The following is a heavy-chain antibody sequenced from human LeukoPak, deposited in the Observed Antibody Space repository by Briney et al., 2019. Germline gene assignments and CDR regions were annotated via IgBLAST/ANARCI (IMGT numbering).Heavy chain of an antibody. Sequence: GGSLRLSCAASGFTFSSYEMNWVRQAPGKGLEWVSYISSSGSNIYYADSVKGRFTISRDNAKNSLYLQMNSLRAEDTALYYCARERYYYYYYMDVWGKGTTVTVSS. CDR3: ARERYYYYYYMDV. CDR1: GFTFSSYE. V-gene: IGHV3-48*03. J-gene: IGHJ6*03. CDR2: ISSSGSNI.